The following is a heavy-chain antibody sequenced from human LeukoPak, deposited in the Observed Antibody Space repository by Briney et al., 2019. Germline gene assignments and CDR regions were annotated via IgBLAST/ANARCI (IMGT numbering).Heavy chain of an antibody. CDR3: AREDIVATGWFDP. CDR2: ISSGSTI. CDR1: GLTFSSYE. V-gene: IGHV3-48*03. J-gene: IGHJ5*02. Sequence: GGSLRLSCAASGLTFSSYEMNWVRQAPGKGLKWVSYISSGSTIYYADSVKGRFTISRDNSKNTLYLQMNSLRAEDTAVYYCAREDIVATGWFDPWGQGTLVTVSS. D-gene: IGHD5-12*01.